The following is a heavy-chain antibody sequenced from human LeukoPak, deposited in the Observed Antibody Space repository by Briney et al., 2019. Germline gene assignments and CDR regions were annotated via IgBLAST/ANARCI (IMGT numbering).Heavy chain of an antibody. CDR2: ISGSGGST. Sequence: PGGSLRLSCAASGFTFSSYAMGWVRQAPGKGLEWVSAISGSGGSTYYADSVKGRFTISRDNSKNTLYLQMNSLRAEDTAVYYCAKAIGYCSSTSCLGGDFDYWGQGTLVTVSS. CDR1: GFTFSSYA. D-gene: IGHD2-2*01. J-gene: IGHJ4*02. V-gene: IGHV3-23*01. CDR3: AKAIGYCSSTSCLGGDFDY.